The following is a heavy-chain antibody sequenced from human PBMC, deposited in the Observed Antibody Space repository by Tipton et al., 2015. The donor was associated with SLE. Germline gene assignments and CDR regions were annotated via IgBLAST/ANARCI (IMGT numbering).Heavy chain of an antibody. CDR2: INPNSGAT. CDR3: ARDPHELWSAYFWDV. Sequence: QLVQSGAEVKKPGASVKVSCKASGYTFTAYYMHCVRQAPGQGLEWVGWINPNSGATSFAQKFQGRVTMTRDTSISTAYMELSGLTSDDTAVYYCARDPHELWSAYFWDVWGQGTLVTVSS. J-gene: IGHJ4*02. V-gene: IGHV1-2*02. CDR1: GYTFTAYY. D-gene: IGHD3-3*01.